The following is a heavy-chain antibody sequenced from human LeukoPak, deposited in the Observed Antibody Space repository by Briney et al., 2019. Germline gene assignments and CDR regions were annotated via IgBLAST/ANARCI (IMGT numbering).Heavy chain of an antibody. J-gene: IGHJ4*02. D-gene: IGHD4-17*01. CDR3: ASYGDYEFDY. Sequence: SVTVSCKASGGTFSSYAISWVRQAPGQGLEWMGGIIPIFGTANYAQKFQGRVTITADESTSTAYMELSSLRSEDTAVYYCASYGDYEFDYWGQGTLVTVSS. CDR2: IIPIFGTA. CDR1: GGTFSSYA. V-gene: IGHV1-69*01.